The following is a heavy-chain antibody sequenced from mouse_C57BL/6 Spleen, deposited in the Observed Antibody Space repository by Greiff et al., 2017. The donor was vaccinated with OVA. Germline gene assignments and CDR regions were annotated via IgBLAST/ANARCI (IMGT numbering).Heavy chain of an antibody. Sequence: VQLQQSGPELVKPGASVKISCKASGYAFSSSWMNWVKQRPGKGLEWIGRIYPGDGDTNYNGKFKGKATLTADKSSSTAYMQLSSLTSEDSAVYFCAIHYYGSSYDDYWGQGTTLTVSS. CDR2: IYPGDGDT. D-gene: IGHD1-1*01. V-gene: IGHV1-82*01. CDR3: AIHYYGSSYDDY. J-gene: IGHJ2*01. CDR1: GYAFSSSW.